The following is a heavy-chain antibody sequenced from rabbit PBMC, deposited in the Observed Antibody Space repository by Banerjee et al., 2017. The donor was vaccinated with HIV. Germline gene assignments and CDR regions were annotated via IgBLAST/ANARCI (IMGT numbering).Heavy chain of an antibody. V-gene: IGHV1S40*01. CDR2: IYTGSSGST. D-gene: IGHD1-1*01. J-gene: IGHJ4*01. CDR3: ARPGSSSYPDYFNL. Sequence: QSLEESGGGLVKPGASLTLTCTASGFTISSSYWICWVRQAPGKGLEWIACIYTGSSGSTYYASWAKGRFTISKTSSTTVTLQMTSLTAADTATYFCARPGSSSYPDYFNLWGPGTLVTVS. CDR1: GFTISSSYW.